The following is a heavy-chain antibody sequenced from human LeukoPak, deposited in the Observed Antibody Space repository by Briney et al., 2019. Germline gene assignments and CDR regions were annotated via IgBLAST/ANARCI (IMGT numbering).Heavy chain of an antibody. V-gene: IGHV1-46*01. Sequence: ASVKVSCKASGYTFTSYYMHWVRQAPGQGLEWMGIINPSGGSTSYAQKFQGRVTMTRDTSTSTAYMELSRLRSDDTAVYYCARLPTLGIDYWGQGTLVTVSS. CDR1: GYTFTSYY. J-gene: IGHJ4*02. D-gene: IGHD1-14*01. CDR3: ARLPTLGIDY. CDR2: INPSGGST.